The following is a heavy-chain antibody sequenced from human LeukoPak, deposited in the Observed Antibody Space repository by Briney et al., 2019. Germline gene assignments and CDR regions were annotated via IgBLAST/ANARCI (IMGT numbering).Heavy chain of an antibody. J-gene: IGHJ4*02. CDR1: GGSISNYY. Sequence: SETLSLTCTVSGGSISNYYWSWIRQPPGKGLEWIGHIYYSGATKCNPSLKSRITISVDTSKNQFSLMLSSVTAADTAVYYCARFGITVVRGGKYYFDYWGQGTLVTVSS. V-gene: IGHV4-59*08. D-gene: IGHD3-10*01. CDR3: ARFGITVVRGGKYYFDY. CDR2: IYYSGAT.